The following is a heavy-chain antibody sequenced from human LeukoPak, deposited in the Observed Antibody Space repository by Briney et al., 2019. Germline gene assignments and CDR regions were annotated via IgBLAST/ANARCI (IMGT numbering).Heavy chain of an antibody. CDR1: GGSISRNHW. D-gene: IGHD3-3*01. CDR2: INNSGST. Sequence: SETLSLTCVVSGGSISRNHWWSWLRQPPGNGLERIGEINNSGSTNYNPSLDSRFTISVDTSKNHFSLRLSSVTAADTAVYYCASGQYYDLWSGYYVDWGQGTLVTVSA. V-gene: IGHV4-4*02. CDR3: ASGQYYDLWSGYYVD. J-gene: IGHJ4*02.